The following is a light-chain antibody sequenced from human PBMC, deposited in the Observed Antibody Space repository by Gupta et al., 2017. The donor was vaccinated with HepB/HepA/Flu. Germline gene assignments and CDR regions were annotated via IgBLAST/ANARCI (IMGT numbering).Light chain of an antibody. V-gene: IGLV2-11*01. CDR3: CSYSGTNVL. J-gene: IGLJ2*01. Sequence: QSALTQPRSVSGSPGQSVTISCSGTSSDVDDYNYVSWYQQYPGKAPKHMIYDVNKRPSGVPDRFSGSRSVNTASLTISGLQAEDEADYYCCSYSGTNVLFGGGTKLTVL. CDR1: SSDVDDYNY. CDR2: DVN.